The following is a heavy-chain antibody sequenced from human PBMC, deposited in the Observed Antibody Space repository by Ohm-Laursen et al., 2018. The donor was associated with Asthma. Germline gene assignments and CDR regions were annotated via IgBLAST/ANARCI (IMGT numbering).Heavy chain of an antibody. Sequence: SLRLSCAASGFTFSSYAMHWVRQAPGKGLEWVAVISYDGSNKYYADSVKGQFTISRDNSKNTLYLQMNSLRAEDTAVYYCAKDRDSSGWYLDYWGQGTLVTVSS. CDR1: GFTFSSYA. CDR2: ISYDGSNK. J-gene: IGHJ4*02. D-gene: IGHD6-19*01. CDR3: AKDRDSSGWYLDY. V-gene: IGHV3-30*18.